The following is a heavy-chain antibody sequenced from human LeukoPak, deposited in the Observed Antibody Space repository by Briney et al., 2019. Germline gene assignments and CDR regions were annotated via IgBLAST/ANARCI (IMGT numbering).Heavy chain of an antibody. D-gene: IGHD6-19*01. J-gene: IGHJ4*02. CDR2: ISYDGSNK. CDR1: GFTFSNYA. Sequence: GGSLRLSCAASGFTFSNYAMHWVRQAPGKGLEWVAVISYDGSNKYYADSVKGRFTISRDNSKNTLYLQMNSLRAEDTAVYYCARGGGQWLVRDYYFDYWGQGTLVTVSS. V-gene: IGHV3-30*19. CDR3: ARGGGQWLVRDYYFDY.